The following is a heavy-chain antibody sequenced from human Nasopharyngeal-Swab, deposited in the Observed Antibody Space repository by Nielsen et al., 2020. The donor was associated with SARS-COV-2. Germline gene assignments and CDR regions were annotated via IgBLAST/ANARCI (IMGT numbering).Heavy chain of an antibody. V-gene: IGHV3-30*18. CDR3: AKNLEYSSGWYRGDYYFDY. D-gene: IGHD6-19*01. CDR2: ISYDGYNK. J-gene: IGHJ4*02. Sequence: GESLTISCAASGFTFSSYGMHWVRQAPGKGLEWVAVISYDGYNKYYADSVKGRFTISRDNSENTLYLQMNSLRAEDTAVYYCAKNLEYSSGWYRGDYYFDYWGQGTLVTVSS. CDR1: GFTFSSYG.